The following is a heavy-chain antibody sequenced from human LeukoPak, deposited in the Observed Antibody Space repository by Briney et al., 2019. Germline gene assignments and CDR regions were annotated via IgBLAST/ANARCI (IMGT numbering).Heavy chain of an antibody. CDR3: ARAAIQLWLDYYYYYMDV. J-gene: IGHJ6*03. Sequence: ASVKVSCKASGGTFSSYAISWVRQAPGQGLEWMGWINPNSGGTNYAQKFQGRVTMTRDTSISTAYMELSRLRSDDTAVYYCARAAIQLWLDYYYYYMDVWGKGTTVTVSS. D-gene: IGHD5-18*01. CDR2: INPNSGGT. V-gene: IGHV1-2*02. CDR1: GGTFSSYA.